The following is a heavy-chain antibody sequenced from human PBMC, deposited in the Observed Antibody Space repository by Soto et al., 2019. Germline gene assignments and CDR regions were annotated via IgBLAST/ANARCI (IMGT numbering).Heavy chain of an antibody. Sequence: PSETLSLTCTVSGGSVSSGRYYWSWIRQPPGKGLEWIGYIYYSGSTNYNPSLKSRVTISVDTSKHQFSLKLSAVTAAHTTVYNFGSLETSVVEQLGTVYYGGRGSLVTV. J-gene: IGHJ4*02. CDR2: IYYSGST. V-gene: IGHV4-61*01. CDR3: GSLETSVVEQLGTVYY. D-gene: IGHD6-13*01. CDR1: GGSVSSGRYY.